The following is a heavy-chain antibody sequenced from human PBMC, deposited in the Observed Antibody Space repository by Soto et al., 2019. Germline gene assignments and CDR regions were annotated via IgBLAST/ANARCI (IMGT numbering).Heavy chain of an antibody. CDR2: ISSSSSYI. Sequence: GGSLRLSCAASGFTFSSYSMNWVRQAPGKGLEWVSSISSSSSYIYYADSVKGRFTISRDNAKNSLYLQMNSLRAEDTAVYYCARDLYCSGGSCYTPMTFDIWGQGTMVTVSS. D-gene: IGHD2-15*01. J-gene: IGHJ3*02. CDR1: GFTFSSYS. CDR3: ARDLYCSGGSCYTPMTFDI. V-gene: IGHV3-21*01.